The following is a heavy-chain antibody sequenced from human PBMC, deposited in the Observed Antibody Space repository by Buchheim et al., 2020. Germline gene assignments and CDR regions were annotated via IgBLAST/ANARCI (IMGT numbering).Heavy chain of an antibody. Sequence: VQLVESGGGVVQPGRSLRLSCAASGFTFSSYAMSWVRQAPGKGLEWVSGISGSGGSTYYADSVKGRFTISRDKSKSTLFLQMNSLRADDTAIYYCARRLQGYWGFDYWGQGTL. J-gene: IGHJ4*02. V-gene: IGHV3-23*04. CDR2: ISGSGGST. CDR3: ARRLQGYWGFDY. D-gene: IGHD2-15*01. CDR1: GFTFSSYA.